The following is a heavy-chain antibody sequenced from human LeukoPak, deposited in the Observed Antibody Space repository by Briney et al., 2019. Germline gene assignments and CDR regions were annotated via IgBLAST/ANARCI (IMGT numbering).Heavy chain of an antibody. CDR1: GGSISSYY. Sequence: SETLSLTCTVSGGSISSYYWSWIRKPPGKGLEWIGYIYYSGSTNYNPSLKSRVTISVDTSKNQFSLQLSSVTAADTAVYYCARHNYDSSGPTYPWGQGTLVTVSS. CDR2: IYYSGST. V-gene: IGHV4-59*01. J-gene: IGHJ5*02. D-gene: IGHD3-22*01. CDR3: ARHNYDSSGPTYP.